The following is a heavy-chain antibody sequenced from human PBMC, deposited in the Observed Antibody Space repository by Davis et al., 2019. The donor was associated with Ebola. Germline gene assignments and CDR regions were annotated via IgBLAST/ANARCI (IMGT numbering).Heavy chain of an antibody. D-gene: IGHD3-16*01. V-gene: IGHV3-30-3*01. J-gene: IGHJ4*02. CDR1: GFTFSSYA. CDR2: ISYDGSNK. CDR3: ARDSRRQGLILHY. Sequence: GESLKISCAASGFTFSSYAMHWVRQAPGKGLEWVAVISYDGSNKYYADSVKGRFTISRDNSKNTLYLQMNSLRAEDTAVYYCARDSRRQGLILHYWGQGTLVTVSS.